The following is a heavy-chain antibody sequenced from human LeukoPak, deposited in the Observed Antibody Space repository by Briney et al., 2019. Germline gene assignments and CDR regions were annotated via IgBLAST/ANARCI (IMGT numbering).Heavy chain of an antibody. CDR3: ARDPADAGPDDAFDI. J-gene: IGHJ3*02. Sequence: KPSETLSLTCAVYGGSFSGYYWSRIRQPPGKGLEWIGEINHSGSTNYNPSLKSRVTISVDTSKNQFSLKLSSVTAADTAVYYCARDPADAGPDDAFDIWGQGTMVTVSS. D-gene: IGHD3-10*01. CDR1: GGSFSGYY. CDR2: INHSGST. V-gene: IGHV4-34*01.